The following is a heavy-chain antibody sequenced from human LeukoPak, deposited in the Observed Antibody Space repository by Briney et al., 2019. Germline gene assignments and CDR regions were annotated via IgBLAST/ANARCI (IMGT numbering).Heavy chain of an antibody. V-gene: IGHV4-30-2*01. J-gene: IGHJ4*02. CDR3: ARESGWYSGSSPNDY. Sequence: SQTLSLTCTVSGGSISSGGYYWSWIRQPPGKGLEWIGYIYHSGSTYYNPSLKSRVTISVDRSKNQFSLKLSSVTAADTAVYYCARESGWYSGSSPNDYWGQGTLVTVSS. CDR2: IYHSGST. D-gene: IGHD1-26*01. CDR1: GGSISSGGYY.